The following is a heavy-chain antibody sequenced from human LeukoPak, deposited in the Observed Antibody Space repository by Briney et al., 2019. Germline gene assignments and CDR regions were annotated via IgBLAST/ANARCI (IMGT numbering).Heavy chain of an antibody. CDR3: ARDSPGGYGGFFDY. CDR1: GFTVSSNY. Sequence: RGSLRLSCAASGFTVSSNYMSWVRQAPGKGLEWVSVIYSGGSTYYADSVKGRFTISRDNSKNTLYLQMNSLRAEDTAVYYCARDSPGGYGGFFDYWGQGTLVTVSS. J-gene: IGHJ4*02. CDR2: IYSGGST. D-gene: IGHD3-3*01. V-gene: IGHV3-53*01.